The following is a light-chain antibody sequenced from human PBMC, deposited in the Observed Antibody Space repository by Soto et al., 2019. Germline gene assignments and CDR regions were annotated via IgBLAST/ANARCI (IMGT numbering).Light chain of an antibody. J-gene: IGKJ4*01. CDR2: GAS. CDR3: QQYGSSPPLT. CDR1: QTISSSY. V-gene: IGKV3-20*01. Sequence: ETVLTQSPATLSLSPGEIATLPCRASQTISSSYLAWYQQKPGQAPRLLIYGASSRATGIPDRFSGSGSGTDFTLTISRLEPEDFAVYYCQQYGSSPPLTFGGGTKVDIK.